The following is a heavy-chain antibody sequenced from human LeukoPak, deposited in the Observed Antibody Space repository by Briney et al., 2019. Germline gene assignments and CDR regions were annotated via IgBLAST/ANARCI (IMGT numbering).Heavy chain of an antibody. CDR2: IYSGGSP. J-gene: IGHJ4*02. CDR1: GFTVSSND. V-gene: IGHV3-53*01. D-gene: IGHD4-23*01. CDR3: ARRAGGYSHPYDY. Sequence: GGSLRLSSAASGFTVSSNDMSWVRQAPGKGLEWVSVIYSGGSPYYADSVKGRFTISRDNSKNTLYLQMNSLRAEDTAVYYCARRAGGYSHPYDYWGQGILVTVSS.